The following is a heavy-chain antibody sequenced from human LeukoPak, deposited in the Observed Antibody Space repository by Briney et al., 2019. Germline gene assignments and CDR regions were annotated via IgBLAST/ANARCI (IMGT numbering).Heavy chain of an antibody. CDR3: AKDKIDTAMASPPDY. J-gene: IGHJ4*02. CDR1: GFTFSSYG. D-gene: IGHD5-18*01. Sequence: GGSLRLSCAASGFTFSSYGMHWVRQAPGKGLEWVAFIRYDGSNKYYADSVKGRFTISRDNSKNTLYLQMNSLRAEDTVVYYCAKDKIDTAMASPPDYWGQGTLVTVSS. V-gene: IGHV3-30*02. CDR2: IRYDGSNK.